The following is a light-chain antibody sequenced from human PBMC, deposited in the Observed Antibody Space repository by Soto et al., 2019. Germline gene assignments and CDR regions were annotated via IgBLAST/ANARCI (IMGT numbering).Light chain of an antibody. CDR3: TAWDGSLNNVL. Sequence: QSVLTQPPSASGTPGQRVTMSCSGSSSNIGRNYVYWYQQVPGTAPKLLVYRNDQRPSEIPDRFSGSKSGTSASLTISGLRSEDEAEYYCTAWDGSLNNVLFGGGTKVTVL. CDR1: SSNIGRNY. J-gene: IGLJ2*01. CDR2: RND. V-gene: IGLV1-47*01.